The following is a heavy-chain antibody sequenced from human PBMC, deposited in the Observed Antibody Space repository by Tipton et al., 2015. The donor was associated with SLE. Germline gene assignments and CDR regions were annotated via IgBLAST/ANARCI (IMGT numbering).Heavy chain of an antibody. CDR3: ARALTSAQGFYFES. V-gene: IGHV4-4*07. Sequence: TLSLTCTVSGGSINTYYWAWVRQPAGQGLEWIVRFYTSERTNYNPSLKSRITMSVDTSKNQFSLKLSSVTAADTAVYYCARALTSAQGFYFESWGQGTLVTVSS. CDR1: GGSINTYY. D-gene: IGHD2-2*01. J-gene: IGHJ4*02. CDR2: FYTSERT.